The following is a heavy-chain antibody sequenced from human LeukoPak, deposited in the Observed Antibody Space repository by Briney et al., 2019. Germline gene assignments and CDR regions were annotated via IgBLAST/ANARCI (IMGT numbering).Heavy chain of an antibody. D-gene: IGHD6-13*01. CDR3: ARDLNLWAAAAGY. J-gene: IGHJ4*02. CDR2: ISAYNGNT. CDR1: GYTFTSYG. Sequence: ASVKVSFKASGYTFTSYGISWGRQAPGQGREGMGWISAYNGNTNYTQKLQGGVTITTDTSTSTAYMELRSLRSDDTAVYYCARDLNLWAAAAGYWGQGTLVTVSS. V-gene: IGHV1-18*04.